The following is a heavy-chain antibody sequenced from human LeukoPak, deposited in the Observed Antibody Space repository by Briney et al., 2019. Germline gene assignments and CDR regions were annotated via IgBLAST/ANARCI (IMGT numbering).Heavy chain of an antibody. V-gene: IGHV3-21*04. CDR3: ANSRTGTPFDY. Sequence: GGSLRLSCAASGFTFSDSNMNWVRQAPGKGLEWVSSISSSSSYIYYADSVKGRFTISRDNAKNSLYLQMNSLRAEDMALYYCANSRTGTPFDYWGQGTLVTVSS. CDR1: GFTFSDSN. J-gene: IGHJ4*02. D-gene: IGHD1-7*01. CDR2: ISSSSSYI.